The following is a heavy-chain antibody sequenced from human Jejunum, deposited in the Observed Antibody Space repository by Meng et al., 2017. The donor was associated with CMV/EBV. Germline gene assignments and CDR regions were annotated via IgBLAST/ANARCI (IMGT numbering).Heavy chain of an antibody. D-gene: IGHD6-19*01. Sequence: QGQLQGPGPGLVKPSGTLSLPCTVSGDSITGYYYNWIRQPAGKGLEWIGRVYTSGSTNYSPSLKSRVTMSVDTSMKQLSLKLTSVTAADTAVYYCARASNSAGWYGFDYWGQGTLVTVSS. CDR1: GDSITGYY. CDR2: VYTSGST. J-gene: IGHJ4*02. CDR3: ARASNSAGWYGFDY. V-gene: IGHV4-4*07.